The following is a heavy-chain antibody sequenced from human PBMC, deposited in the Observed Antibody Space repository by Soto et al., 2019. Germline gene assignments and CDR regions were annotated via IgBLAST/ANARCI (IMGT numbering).Heavy chain of an antibody. CDR3: AKGDYSDYG. V-gene: IGHV3-30*18. CDR2: ISSXGSNK. CDR1: GFTFGSHG. J-gene: IGHJ4*02. Sequence: PGXSLRLSCAASGFTFGSHGMHWVRQAPGNGLQWPXVISSXGSNKYYAASXXGRFTTSXXNSKHTLYLQMNSMRAEHTAVYYCAKGDYSDYGRGQGTLVTVSS. D-gene: IGHD4-17*01.